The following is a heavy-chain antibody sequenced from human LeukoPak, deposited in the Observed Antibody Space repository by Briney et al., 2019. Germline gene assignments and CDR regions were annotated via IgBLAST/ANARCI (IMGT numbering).Heavy chain of an antibody. D-gene: IGHD3-10*01. Sequence: ASVKVSCKASGYIFASYGISWVRQAPGQGLEWMGWISAYNGDPKYAQNLQGRVTLTTDTSTGTAYMELRSLTSDDTALYYCARDTALIITPGGPDYWGRGTLITVSS. CDR1: GYIFASYG. CDR2: ISAYNGDP. V-gene: IGHV1-18*01. CDR3: ARDTALIITPGGPDY. J-gene: IGHJ4*02.